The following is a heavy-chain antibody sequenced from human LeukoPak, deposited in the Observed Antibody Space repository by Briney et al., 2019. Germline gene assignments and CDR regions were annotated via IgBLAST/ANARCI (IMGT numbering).Heavy chain of an antibody. CDR3: ATLTTVVTPTYFGY. J-gene: IGHJ4*02. V-gene: IGHV4-61*02. CDR1: GGSISSGSYY. D-gene: IGHD4-23*01. Sequence: PSETLSLTCTVSGGSISSGSYYWSWIRQPAGKGLEWIGRIYTSGSTNYNPSLKSRVTISVDTSKNQFSLKLSSVTAADTAVYYCATLTTVVTPTYFGYWGQGTLVTISS. CDR2: IYTSGST.